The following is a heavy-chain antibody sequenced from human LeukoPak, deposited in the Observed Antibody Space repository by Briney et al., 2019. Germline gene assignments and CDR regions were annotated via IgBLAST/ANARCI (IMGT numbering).Heavy chain of an antibody. CDR3: ARGWYNNNWFDP. CDR1: GFAFRSHA. J-gene: IGHJ5*02. D-gene: IGHD1-1*01. V-gene: IGHV4-4*02. Sequence: PGGSLRLSCAASGFAFRSHAVSWVRQPPEKGLEWIGEIAYTGSTKYNPSLKSRVTISVDTSKNQFSLKLSSVTAADTAVYYCARGWYNNNWFDPWGQGTPVTVSS. CDR2: IAYTGST.